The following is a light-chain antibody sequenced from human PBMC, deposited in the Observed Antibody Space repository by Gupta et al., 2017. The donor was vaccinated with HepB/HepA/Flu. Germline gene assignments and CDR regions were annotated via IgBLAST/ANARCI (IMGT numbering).Light chain of an antibody. CDR2: AAS. Sequence: DIHMTQSPSSLSASVGDRVTITCRASQSISSYLNWYQQKPGKAPKLLIYAASSLQSGVPSRFSGSGSGTDFTLTISSLQPEDFATYYCQQTYSTIAFGTGTKVEIK. CDR1: QSISSY. CDR3: QQTYSTIA. V-gene: IGKV1-39*01. J-gene: IGKJ4*01.